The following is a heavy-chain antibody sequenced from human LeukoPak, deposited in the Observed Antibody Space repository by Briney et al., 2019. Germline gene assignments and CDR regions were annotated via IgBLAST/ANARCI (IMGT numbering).Heavy chain of an antibody. CDR3: AREYCSGTSCYLYYYYGMDV. Sequence: ASVKVSCKASGYSFTGCYMHWVRQAPGQGLEWMGWINPNSGGTNYAQEFQGRVTMTRDTSVSTAYMELSRLRSDDTAVYYCAREYCSGTSCYLYYYYGMDVWGQGTTVTVSS. CDR1: GYSFTGCY. D-gene: IGHD2-2*01. CDR2: INPNSGGT. V-gene: IGHV1-2*02. J-gene: IGHJ6*02.